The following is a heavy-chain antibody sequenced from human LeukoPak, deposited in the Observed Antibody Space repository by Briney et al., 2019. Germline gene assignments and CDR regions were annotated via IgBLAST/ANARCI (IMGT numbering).Heavy chain of an antibody. V-gene: IGHV5-51*01. CDR1: AYSFTSYW. D-gene: IGHD3-22*01. Sequence: PGESLNISCTGSAYSFTSYWIGWARQMPGKGLEWMGIIYPGDSDTRYSPSFQGQVTISADKSISTAYPQWSSLKASGTAMYYCARSYYYDSSGYSFRVLDYWGQGTLVTVSS. CDR2: IYPGDSDT. CDR3: ARSYYYDSSGYSFRVLDY. J-gene: IGHJ4*02.